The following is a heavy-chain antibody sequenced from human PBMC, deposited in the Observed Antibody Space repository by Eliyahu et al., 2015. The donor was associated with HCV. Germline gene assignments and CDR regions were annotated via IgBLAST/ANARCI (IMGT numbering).Heavy chain of an antibody. CDR2: ISGSGGST. V-gene: IGHV3-23*01. Sequence: EVQLLESGGGLVQPGGSLRLSCXASGFTFSXXAXRWVRQAPGKGLEWVSAISGSGGSTYXADSVKGRFTISRDNSKNTLYLQMNSLRAEDTAVYYCAKPHYDFWSGYLDSDAFDIWGQGTMVTVSS. D-gene: IGHD3-3*01. J-gene: IGHJ3*02. CDR1: GFTFSXXA. CDR3: AKPHYDFWSGYLDSDAFDI.